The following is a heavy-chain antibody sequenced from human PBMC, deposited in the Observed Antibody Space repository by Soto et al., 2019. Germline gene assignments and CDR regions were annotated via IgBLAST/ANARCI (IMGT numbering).Heavy chain of an antibody. Sequence: GSLRLSCAASGFTFSSYGMHWVRQAPGKGLEWVAVISYDGSNKYYADSVKGRFTISRDNSKNTLYLQMNSLRAEDTAVYFCARDVSGNYYVSGVNDDAFDIWGQGTTVTVSS. CDR3: ARDVSGNYYVSGVNDDAFDI. CDR2: ISYDGSNK. CDR1: GFTFSSYG. D-gene: IGHD1-26*01. V-gene: IGHV3-30*03. J-gene: IGHJ3*02.